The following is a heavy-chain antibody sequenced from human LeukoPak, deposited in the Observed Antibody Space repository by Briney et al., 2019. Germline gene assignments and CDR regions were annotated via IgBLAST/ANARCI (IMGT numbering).Heavy chain of an antibody. D-gene: IGHD3-10*01. CDR3: ASDGSGSYYQTQKSDY. Sequence: PGGSLRLSCAASGLTFSSYGMHWVRQAPGKGLEWVAVISYDGSNKYYADSVKGRFTISRDNSKNTLYLQMNSLRAEDTAVYYCASDGSGSYYQTQKSDYWGQGTLVTVSS. V-gene: IGHV3-30*03. J-gene: IGHJ4*02. CDR2: ISYDGSNK. CDR1: GLTFSSYG.